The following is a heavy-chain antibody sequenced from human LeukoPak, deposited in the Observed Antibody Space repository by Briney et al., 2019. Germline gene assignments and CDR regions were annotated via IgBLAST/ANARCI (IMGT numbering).Heavy chain of an antibody. CDR2: IYHSGST. V-gene: IGHV4-30-2*01. J-gene: IGHJ3*02. Sequence: SETLSLTCTVSGGSISSGGYYWSWIRQPPGKGLEWIGYIYHSGSTYYNPSLKSRVTISVDRSKNQFSLKLSSVTAADTAVYYCARDSLHDAFDIWGQGTMVTVSS. D-gene: IGHD4-11*01. CDR1: GGSISSGGYY. CDR3: ARDSLHDAFDI.